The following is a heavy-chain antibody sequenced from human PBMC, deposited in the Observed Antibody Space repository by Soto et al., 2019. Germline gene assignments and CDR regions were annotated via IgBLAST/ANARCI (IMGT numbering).Heavy chain of an antibody. CDR1: GGSISSGDYY. D-gene: IGHD2-2*01. V-gene: IGHV4-30-4*01. CDR3: ARVPIVPAASGYFDY. CDR2: IYYSGST. J-gene: IGHJ4*02. Sequence: PSETLSLTCTVSGGSISSGDYYWSWIRQPPGKGLEWIGYIYYSGSTYYNPSLKSRVTISVDTSKNQFSLKLSSVTAADTAVYYCARVPIVPAASGYFDYWGQGTPVTVSS.